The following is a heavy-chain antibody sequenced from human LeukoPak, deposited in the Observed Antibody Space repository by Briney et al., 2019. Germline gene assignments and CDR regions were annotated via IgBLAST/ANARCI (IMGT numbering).Heavy chain of an antibody. J-gene: IGHJ4*02. V-gene: IGHV3-23*01. Sequence: PGGSLRLSCAASGFTFSSFAMSWVRQAPGKGLEWVSAISGSGGSTYYADSVKGRFTISRDNSKSTLYLQMNSLRAEDTAVYYCAKDRAFVEVTSYWGQGTLVTVSS. CDR3: AKDRAFVEVTSY. D-gene: IGHD2-21*02. CDR1: GFTFSSFA. CDR2: ISGSGGST.